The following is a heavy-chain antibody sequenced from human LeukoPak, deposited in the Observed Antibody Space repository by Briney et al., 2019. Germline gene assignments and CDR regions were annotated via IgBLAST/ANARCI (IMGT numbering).Heavy chain of an antibody. CDR1: GFTFSSYW. V-gene: IGHV3-7*01. CDR2: IKQDGSEK. D-gene: IGHD5-12*01. Sequence: GGSLRLSCAASGFTFSSYWMSWVRQAPGKGLEWVANIKQDGSEKYYVDSVKGRFTISRDNAKNSLYLQMNSLRAEDTAVYYCARLKLNPWGLRLRYFDYWGQGTLVTVSS. J-gene: IGHJ4*02. CDR3: ARLKLNPWGLRLRYFDY.